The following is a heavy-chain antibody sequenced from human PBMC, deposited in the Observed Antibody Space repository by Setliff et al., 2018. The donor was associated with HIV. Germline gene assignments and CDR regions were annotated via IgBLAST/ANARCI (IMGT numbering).Heavy chain of an antibody. Sequence: GGSLRLSCVASGFTFTTYPMSWVRQAPGKGLEWVSAISGDGGDTAYADSLKGRFTISRDTSKNTLHLHMNSLRAEDTAVYYCARVFWYGLPQIYYYMDVWGKGTTVTVSS. V-gene: IGHV3-23*01. D-gene: IGHD2-8*02. CDR3: ARVFWYGLPQIYYYMDV. CDR2: ISGDGGDT. CDR1: GFTFTTYP. J-gene: IGHJ6*03.